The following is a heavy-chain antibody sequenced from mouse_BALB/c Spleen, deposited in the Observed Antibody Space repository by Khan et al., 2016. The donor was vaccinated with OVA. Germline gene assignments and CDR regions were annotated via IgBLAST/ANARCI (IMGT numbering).Heavy chain of an antibody. Sequence: KQSPGKGLKWMGWINTYTGKSTYADDFKGRFAFSLETSASTAYLQINSLKNEDTATYFCTRFHGGYWGQGTTLTVSS. CDR2: INTYTGKS. V-gene: IGHV9-3-1*01. CDR3: TRFHGGY. J-gene: IGHJ2*01.